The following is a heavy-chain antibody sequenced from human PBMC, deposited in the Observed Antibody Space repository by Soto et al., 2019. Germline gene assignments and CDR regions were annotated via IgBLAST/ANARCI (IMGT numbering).Heavy chain of an antibody. CDR1: GFTFSSYW. CDR2: IKQDGSEK. J-gene: IGHJ3*02. D-gene: IGHD5-12*01. Sequence: PGGSLRLSCAASGFTFSSYWMSWVRQAPGKGLEWVANIKQDGSEKYYVDSVKGRFTISRDNAKNSLYLQMNSLRAEDTAVYYCARDGGYSGYEDAFDIWGQGTMVTVSS. V-gene: IGHV3-7*05. CDR3: ARDGGYSGYEDAFDI.